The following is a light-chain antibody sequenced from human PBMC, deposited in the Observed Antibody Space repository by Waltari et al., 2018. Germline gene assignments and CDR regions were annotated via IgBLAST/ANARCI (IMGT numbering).Light chain of an antibody. CDR1: SSNIGSNS. CDR2: GNY. V-gene: IGLV1-44*01. Sequence: QSLLTQPPSASGTPGQRVTISCSGSSSNIGSNSVNWYQQLPGTAPKLLIYGNYQRPSGVPDRVSGSKSGTSASLAISGLQSEDEADYYCAAWDDSLNGVVFGGGTKLTV. J-gene: IGLJ2*01. CDR3: AAWDDSLNGVV.